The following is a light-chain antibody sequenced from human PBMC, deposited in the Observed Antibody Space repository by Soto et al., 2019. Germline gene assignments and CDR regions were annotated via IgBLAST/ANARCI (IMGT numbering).Light chain of an antibody. Sequence: DIVLTQSPGTLSLSPGERATLSCRASQNLHSVSLAWYQQRIGQAPRLLIYGGSNRATGIPDRFSGSGSRTALPLHISRLEPEDFAVYYCQRYDTSPRTFGQGTRVEI. CDR1: QNLHSVS. CDR2: GGS. V-gene: IGKV3-20*01. J-gene: IGKJ1*01. CDR3: QRYDTSPRT.